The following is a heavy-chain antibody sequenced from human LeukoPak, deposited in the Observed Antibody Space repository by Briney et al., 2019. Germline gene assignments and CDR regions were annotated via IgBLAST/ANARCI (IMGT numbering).Heavy chain of an antibody. CDR3: AKARSRENYYGSGSPPPDY. CDR2: ISYGGSDK. D-gene: IGHD3-10*01. Sequence: GGSLRLSCAASGFTFRSHGMHWVRQAPGKGLEWVAVISYGGSDKYYADSVKGRFTISRDNSKNTLYLQMNSLRAEDTAVYYCAKARSRENYYGSGSPPPDYWGQGTLVTISS. J-gene: IGHJ4*02. V-gene: IGHV3-30*18. CDR1: GFTFRSHG.